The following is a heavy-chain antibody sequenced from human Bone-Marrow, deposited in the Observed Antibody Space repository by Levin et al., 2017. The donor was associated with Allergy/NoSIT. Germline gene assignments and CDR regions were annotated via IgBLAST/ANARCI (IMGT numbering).Heavy chain of an antibody. D-gene: IGHD3-10*01. V-gene: IGHV3-23*01. CDR2: IRGSADRA. J-gene: IGHJ4*02. Sequence: PGGSLRLSCAASGFTFSSYAMSWVRQAPGKGLEWVSAIRGSADRAYYADSVKGRFTISRDNSKNTLSLQMNSLRVEDTAVYYCAKEGERTAYGSDWGQGTLVTVSS. CDR1: GFTFSSYA. CDR3: AKEGERTAYGSD.